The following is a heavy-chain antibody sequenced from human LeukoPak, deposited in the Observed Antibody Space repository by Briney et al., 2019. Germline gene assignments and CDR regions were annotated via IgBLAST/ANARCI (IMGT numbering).Heavy chain of an antibody. CDR2: IGTAGDT. J-gene: IGHJ4*02. V-gene: IGHV3-13*04. D-gene: IGHD5-12*01. CDR3: ARSLDSGYDWGPIGY. Sequence: PGGSLRLSCAASGFTFSSYDMHWVRQATGKGLEWVSAIGTAGDTYYPGSVKGRFTISRENAKNSLCLQMNSLRAGDTAVYYCARSLDSGYDWGPIGYWGQGTLVTVSS. CDR1: GFTFSSYD.